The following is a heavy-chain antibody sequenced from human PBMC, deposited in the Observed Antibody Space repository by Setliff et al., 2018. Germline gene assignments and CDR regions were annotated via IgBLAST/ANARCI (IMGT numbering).Heavy chain of an antibody. CDR2: IYHGGNT. CDR1: GESIDSVATGNHY. V-gene: IGHV4-61*10. CDR3: GRAMTYYYLCMDV. Sequence: SETLSLTCIVSGESIDSVATGNHYWNWIRQPVGKGLEWIGHIYHGGNTRYNPSLKSRLTMSIDKSKNQVSLELSSVTTADTAVYYCGRAMTYYYLCMDVWGNGTTVTVSS. J-gene: IGHJ6*03.